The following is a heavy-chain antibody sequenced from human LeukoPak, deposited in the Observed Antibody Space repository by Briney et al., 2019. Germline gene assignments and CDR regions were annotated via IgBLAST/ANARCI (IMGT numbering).Heavy chain of an antibody. V-gene: IGHV3-33*01. J-gene: IGHJ4*02. D-gene: IGHD5-24*01. Sequence: GGSLRLSCAASGFTFSSYGMHWVRQAPGKGLEWVAVIWYDGSNKYYADSVKGRFTISRDNSKNTLYLQLNSLRAEDTAVYYCARDQGVGTIPRVYFDHWGQGTLVTVSS. CDR2: IWYDGSNK. CDR3: ARDQGVGTIPRVYFDH. CDR1: GFTFSSYG.